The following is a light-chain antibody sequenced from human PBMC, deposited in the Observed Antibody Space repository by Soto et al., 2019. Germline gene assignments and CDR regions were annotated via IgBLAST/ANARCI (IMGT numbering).Light chain of an antibody. V-gene: IGKV3D-15*01. CDR2: GAS. Sequence: EIVMRQSPVTLSVSPWERATLSCRASQFVSSNLAWYQQKPGQAPRLLIYGASTRATGIPARFSGSGSGTEFTLTISNLQSEDFAVYFCQQYHNWPPITFGQGTRLEIK. J-gene: IGKJ5*01. CDR1: QFVSSN. CDR3: QQYHNWPPIT.